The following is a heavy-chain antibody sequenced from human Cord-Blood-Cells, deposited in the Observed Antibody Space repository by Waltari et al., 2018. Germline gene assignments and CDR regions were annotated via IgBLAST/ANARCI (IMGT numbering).Heavy chain of an antibody. D-gene: IGHD6-13*01. CDR3: ARVGNSSSWYYFDY. CDR1: GFTFSSYS. V-gene: IGHV3-21*01. Sequence: EVQLVESGGGLVKPGGSLRLSCAASGFTFSSYSMNWVRQAPGKGLEWVSSISSSSSYIYYADSVKGRVTISRDNAKNSLYLQMNSLRAEDTAVYYCARVGNSSSWYYFDYWGQGTLVTVSS. J-gene: IGHJ4*02. CDR2: ISSSSSYI.